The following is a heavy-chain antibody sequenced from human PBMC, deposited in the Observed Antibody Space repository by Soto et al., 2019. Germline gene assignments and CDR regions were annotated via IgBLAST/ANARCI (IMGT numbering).Heavy chain of an antibody. Sequence: GWSLRLSCASSVFTFISYGMHWVRQAPGKGLEWVAVIWYDGSNKYYADSVKGRFTISRDNSKNTLYLQMNSLRAEDTAVYYCARAGSGSYDSYFDYWGQGTLVTVSS. D-gene: IGHD1-26*01. V-gene: IGHV3-33*01. CDR3: ARAGSGSYDSYFDY. J-gene: IGHJ4*02. CDR2: IWYDGSNK. CDR1: VFTFISYG.